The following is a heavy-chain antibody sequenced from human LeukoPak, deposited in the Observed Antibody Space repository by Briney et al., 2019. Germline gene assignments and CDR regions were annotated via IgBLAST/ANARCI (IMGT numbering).Heavy chain of an antibody. CDR3: ARGSNGGNTPYYYYYYYMDV. CDR1: GGSFSGYY. D-gene: IGHD2-15*01. CDR2: INHSGST. V-gene: IGHV4-34*01. Sequence: ASETLSLTCAVYGGSFSGYYWSWIRQPPGKGLEWIGEINHSGSTNYNPSLKSRVTISVDTSKNQFSLKLSSVTAADTAVYYCARGSNGGNTPYYYYYYYMDVWGKGTTVTVSS. J-gene: IGHJ6*03.